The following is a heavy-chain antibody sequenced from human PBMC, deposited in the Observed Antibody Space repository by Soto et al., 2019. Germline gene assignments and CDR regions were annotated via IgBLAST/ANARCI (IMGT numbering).Heavy chain of an antibody. D-gene: IGHD3-22*01. CDR2: ISGSGGST. J-gene: IGHJ4*02. V-gene: IGHV3-23*01. CDR1: VFTFSSYA. CDR3: AKGFYDSSGYYRPAFGY. Sequence: AGGSLRLSCAASVFTFSSYAMSWVRQAPGKGLEWVSAISGSGGSTYYADSVKGRFTISRDNSKNTLYLQMNSLRAEDTAVHYCAKGFYDSSGYYRPAFGYWGQGTLVTVSS.